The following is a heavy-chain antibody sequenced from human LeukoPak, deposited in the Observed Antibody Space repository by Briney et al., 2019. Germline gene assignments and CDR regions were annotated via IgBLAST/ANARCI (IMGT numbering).Heavy chain of an antibody. CDR2: IIPIFGTE. CDR3: ARDQELRGGWFDP. Sequence: SVKVSCKASGCTFSSYAISWVRQAPGQGLEWMGGIIPIFGTENYAQKFKGRVTITTDDSTNTVYIELNSLRSKDTAVYYCARDQELRGGWFDPWGQGTLVTVSS. V-gene: IGHV1-69*05. D-gene: IGHD1-7*01. CDR1: GCTFSSYA. J-gene: IGHJ5*02.